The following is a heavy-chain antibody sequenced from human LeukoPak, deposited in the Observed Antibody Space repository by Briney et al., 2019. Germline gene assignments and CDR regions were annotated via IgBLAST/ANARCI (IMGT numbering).Heavy chain of an antibody. CDR1: GYSFPSYW. Sequence: GESLKISCKGSGYSFPSYWIGWVRQVPGKGLEWMGIIYPGESDTRYSPSFQGQVTISADKSISTAYLQWSSLKASDTAMYYCARQIYPTPPSPFDYWGQGTLVTVSS. CDR2: IYPGESDT. D-gene: IGHD3-3*01. V-gene: IGHV5-51*01. CDR3: ARQIYPTPPSPFDY. J-gene: IGHJ4*02.